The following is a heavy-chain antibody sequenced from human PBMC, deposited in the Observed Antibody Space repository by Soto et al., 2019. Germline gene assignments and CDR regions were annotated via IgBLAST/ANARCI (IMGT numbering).Heavy chain of an antibody. D-gene: IGHD6-13*01. J-gene: IGHJ4*02. V-gene: IGHV4-34*01. CDR2: INHSGST. CDR1: GGSFSGYY. Sequence: QVQLQQWGAGLLKPSETLSLTCAVYGGSFSGYYWSWIRQPPGKGLEWIGEINHSGSTNYNPSLKSRVTISVDTSQNQLSLKLGSVTAADTAVYYCARSKRIAAAGYFDYWGQGTLVTVSS. CDR3: ARSKRIAAAGYFDY.